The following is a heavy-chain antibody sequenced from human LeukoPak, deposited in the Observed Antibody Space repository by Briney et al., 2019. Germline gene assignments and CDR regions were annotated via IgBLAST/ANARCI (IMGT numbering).Heavy chain of an antibody. J-gene: IGHJ4*02. CDR2: INSDGSST. Sequence: GVLRLSCAASGFTFSSYWMHWVRQAPGKGLVWVSRINSDGSSTSYADSVKGRFTISRDNAKNTLYLQMNSLRAEDTAVYYCASWDYDSSGFDYWGQGTLVTVSS. D-gene: IGHD3-22*01. CDR3: ASWDYDSSGFDY. CDR1: GFTFSSYW. V-gene: IGHV3-74*01.